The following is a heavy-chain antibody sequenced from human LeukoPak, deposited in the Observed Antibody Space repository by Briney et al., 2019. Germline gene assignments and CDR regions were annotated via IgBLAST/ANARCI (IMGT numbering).Heavy chain of an antibody. CDR2: IWYDGNNK. CDR3: AKYSSSWSQYNWLDP. D-gene: IGHD6-13*01. CDR1: GFTFSSYG. J-gene: IGHJ5*02. Sequence: PGGSLRLSCVASGFTFSSYGVHWVRQAPGKGLEWVAVIWYDGNNKYYADSVKGRFTISRDNSKNTVYLQMNSLRAEDTAVYYCAKYSSSWSQYNWLDPWGQGTLVTVSS. V-gene: IGHV3-33*06.